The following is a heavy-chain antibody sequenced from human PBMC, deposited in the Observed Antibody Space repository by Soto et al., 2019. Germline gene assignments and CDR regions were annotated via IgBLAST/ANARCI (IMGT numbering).Heavy chain of an antibody. CDR2: ISWNSGSI. CDR1: GFTFDDYA. V-gene: IGHV3-9*01. CDR3: AKSTYGDYVRAFDI. D-gene: IGHD4-17*01. Sequence: FLRLSCAASGFTFDDYAMHWVRQAPGKGLEWVSGISWNSGSIGYADSVKGRFTISRDNAKNSLYLQMNSLRAEDTALYYCAKSTYGDYVRAFDIWGQGTMVTVSS. J-gene: IGHJ3*02.